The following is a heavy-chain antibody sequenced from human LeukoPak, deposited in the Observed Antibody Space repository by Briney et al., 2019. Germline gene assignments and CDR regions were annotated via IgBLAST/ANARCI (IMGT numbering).Heavy chain of an antibody. J-gene: IGHJ6*03. CDR1: GFTFSSYA. Sequence: PGGSLRLSCAASGFTFSSYAMSWVRQAPGKGLEWVSTISGPGGSTYYGDSVKGRFTTSRDNSKNTVYLQMNSLRADDTAIYYCAKGDYGYYYYMDVWGKGTTVTVSS. D-gene: IGHD4-17*01. CDR3: AKGDYGYYYYMDV. V-gene: IGHV3-23*01. CDR2: ISGPGGST.